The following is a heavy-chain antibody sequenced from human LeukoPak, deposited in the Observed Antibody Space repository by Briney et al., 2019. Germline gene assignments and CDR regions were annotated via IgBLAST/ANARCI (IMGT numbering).Heavy chain of an antibody. D-gene: IGHD1-26*01. CDR1: GFTFSSYA. J-gene: IGHJ6*04. Sequence: GGSLRLSCAASGFTFSSYAMHWVRQAPGKGLEWVAVISCDGSNKYYADSVKGRFTISRDNSKNTLYLQMNSLRAEDTAVYYCARAYPPSGYGMDVWGKGTTVTVSS. CDR2: ISCDGSNK. V-gene: IGHV3-30*04. CDR3: ARAYPPSGYGMDV.